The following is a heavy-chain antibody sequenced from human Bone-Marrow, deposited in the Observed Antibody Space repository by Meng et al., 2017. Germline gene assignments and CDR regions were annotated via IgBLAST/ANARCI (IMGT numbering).Heavy chain of an antibody. V-gene: IGHV4-34*09. CDR1: CWSFVGYY. D-gene: IGHD4-17*01. CDR3: ASLYGDSSVWYLDL. Sequence: EWGGVRVRPSDTLSPTSAFYCWSFVGYYWVWHPQAPGKGLEWIGEINHSGSTNYNPPLKSRVIISVDTSKNQFSLRLNSVTAADTALYYCASLYGDSSVWYLDLWGRGTLVTVSS. CDR2: INHSGST. J-gene: IGHJ2*01.